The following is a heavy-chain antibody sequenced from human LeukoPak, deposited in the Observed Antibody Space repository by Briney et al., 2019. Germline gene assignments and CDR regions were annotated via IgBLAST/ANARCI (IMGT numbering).Heavy chain of an antibody. Sequence: SETLSLTCTISGGSIRSNYWNWIRQPAGRGLEWIGRIYFSDLTNYNPSPKSRITISIDMSRNQVSLNLTSVTAADTALYYCARGFGSGTSPFDFWGQGALVTVSS. CDR2: IYFSDLT. D-gene: IGHD3-10*01. CDR1: GGSIRSNY. J-gene: IGHJ4*02. CDR3: ARGFGSGTSPFDF. V-gene: IGHV4-4*07.